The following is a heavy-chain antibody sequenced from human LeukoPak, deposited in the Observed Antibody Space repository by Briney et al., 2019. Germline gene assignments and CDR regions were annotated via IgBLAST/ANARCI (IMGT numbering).Heavy chain of an antibody. D-gene: IGHD3-16*02. J-gene: IGHJ4*02. V-gene: IGHV3-49*03. CDR2: IRSKAYGGTT. Sequence: PGRSLRLSCTASGFTFGDYAMSWFRQAPGKGLEWVGFIRSKAYGGTTEYAASVKGRFTISRDDSKSIAYLQMNSLKTEDTAVYYCTRQYDYVWGSYRPYYFDYWGQGTLVTVSS. CDR3: TRQYDYVWGSYRPYYFDY. CDR1: GFTFGDYA.